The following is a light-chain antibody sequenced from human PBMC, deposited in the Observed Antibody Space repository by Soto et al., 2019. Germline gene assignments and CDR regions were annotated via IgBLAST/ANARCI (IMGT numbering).Light chain of an antibody. Sequence: LTQSPDSLSLSPVERATVSCRASQTVTSNYVAWYQQRPGQAPQLLIYDAVKRATGIPARFSGSESGRDYTLTISGLDPEDSAVYYCQQYGDSITFGGGTKVDIK. CDR3: QQYGDSIT. CDR1: QTVTSNY. V-gene: IGKV3-20*01. CDR2: DAV. J-gene: IGKJ4*01.